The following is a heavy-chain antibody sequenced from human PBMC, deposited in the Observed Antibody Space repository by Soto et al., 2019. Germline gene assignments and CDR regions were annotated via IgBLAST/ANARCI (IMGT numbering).Heavy chain of an antibody. CDR1: GFTFSDYY. J-gene: IGHJ5*02. CDR3: ARLTHSSSSLGWFDP. CDR2: ISSSSSYT. D-gene: IGHD6-13*01. Sequence: QVQLVESGGGLVKPGGSLRLSCAASGFTFSDYYMSWIRQAPGKGLEWVSYISSSSSYTNYADSVKGRFTISRDNAKNSLYLQMNSLRAEDTAVYYCARLTHSSSSLGWFDPWGQEPWSPSPQ. V-gene: IGHV3-11*05.